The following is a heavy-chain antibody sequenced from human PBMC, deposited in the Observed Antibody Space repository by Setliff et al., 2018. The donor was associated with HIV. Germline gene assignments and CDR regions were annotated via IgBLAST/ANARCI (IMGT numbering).Heavy chain of an antibody. V-gene: IGHV3-23*01. CDR1: RVSFTSYA. Sequence: PGGSLRLSCAASRVSFTSYAMNWVRQAPGKGLEWVSFISTSGGTTYYAASVKGRFTISRDNYKNTLYLQMTSLRADDTAVYYCAKSGSYLKDYLDYWGQGTLVTVSS. CDR2: ISTSGGTT. CDR3: AKSGSYLKDYLDY. D-gene: IGHD1-26*01. J-gene: IGHJ4*02.